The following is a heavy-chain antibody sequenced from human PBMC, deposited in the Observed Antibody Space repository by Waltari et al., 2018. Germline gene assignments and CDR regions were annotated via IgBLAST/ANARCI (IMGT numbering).Heavy chain of an antibody. CDR2: VNNGGSSI. CDR3: ARGLRGPDY. Sequence: EVQLVESGGDLVRPGGSLRLSCAASGCTFSGYWMHWVRQAPGEGLVWVSRVNNGGSSITYADFVKGRFTSSRDNAKNTLYLQMNSLRAEDTAVYYCARGLRGPDYWGLGTLVIVSS. CDR1: GCTFSGYW. V-gene: IGHV3-74*03. J-gene: IGHJ4*02. D-gene: IGHD3-16*01.